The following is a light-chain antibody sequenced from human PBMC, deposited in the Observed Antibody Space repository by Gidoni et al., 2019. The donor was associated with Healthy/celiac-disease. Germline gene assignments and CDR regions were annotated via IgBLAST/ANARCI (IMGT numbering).Light chain of an antibody. V-gene: IGLV1-40*01. CDR3: QSYDSSLSGSRV. J-gene: IGLJ3*02. CDR1: SSNIGAGYD. CDR2: GNS. Sequence: QSVLTQPPSVSAAQGQRVTISCPGSSSNIGAGYDVHWYQQLPGTAPKLLIYGNSNRPSGVPDRFSGSKSGTSASLAITGLQAEDEADYYCQSYDSSLSGSRVFGGGTKLTVL.